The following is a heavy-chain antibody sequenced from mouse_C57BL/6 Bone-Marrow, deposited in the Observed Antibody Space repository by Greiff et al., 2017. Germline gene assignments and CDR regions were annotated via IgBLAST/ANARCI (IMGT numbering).Heavy chain of an antibody. J-gene: IGHJ1*03. CDR2: LYPRDGSP. D-gene: IGHD1-1*01. CDR3: ARLEFDGSSGDWYFDV. V-gene: IGHV1-85*01. Sequence: VQGVESGPELVTPGASVKLSCTASGYTFTRYAIHWVKPRPGQGLEWLGWLYPRDGSPKYNEKFKGKATFTVDTSSSTAYMELHSLTSADSAVYFCARLEFDGSSGDWYFDVWGTGTTVTVSS. CDR1: GYTFTRYA.